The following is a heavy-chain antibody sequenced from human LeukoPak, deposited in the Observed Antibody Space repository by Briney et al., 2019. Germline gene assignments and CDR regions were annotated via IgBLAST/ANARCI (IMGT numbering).Heavy chain of an antibody. V-gene: IGHV4-4*07. CDR2: IYTSGST. D-gene: IGHD1-26*01. CDR1: GDSISSYY. J-gene: IGHJ6*01. Sequence: SETLSLTCTVSGDSISSYYWSWLRQPAGKGLEWLGRIYTSGSTNYNPSLKSRVTMSVDTSKDQFSLKLSSVTAADTAVYYCARVSFSGSYYRPYYYGMDVWGQGTTVTVSS. CDR3: ARVSFSGSYYRPYYYGMDV.